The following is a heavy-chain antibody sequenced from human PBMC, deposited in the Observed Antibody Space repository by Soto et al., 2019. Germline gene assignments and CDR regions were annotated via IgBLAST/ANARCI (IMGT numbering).Heavy chain of an antibody. Sequence: SVKVSIKASRGAFSSYAISWVRQAPGQGLEWMGGIIPIFGTANYAQKFQGRVTITADKSTSTAYMELSSLRSEDTAVYYCARVATMVRGVRYYYYGMDVWGQGTTVTVSS. CDR1: RGAFSSYA. CDR2: IIPIFGTA. J-gene: IGHJ6*02. CDR3: ARVATMVRGVRYYYYGMDV. D-gene: IGHD3-10*01. V-gene: IGHV1-69*06.